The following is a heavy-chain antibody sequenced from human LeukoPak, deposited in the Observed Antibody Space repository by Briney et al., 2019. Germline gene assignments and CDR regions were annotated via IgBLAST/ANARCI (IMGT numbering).Heavy chain of an antibody. D-gene: IGHD4-17*01. CDR2: IYSGGST. CDR1: GFTVSSNY. J-gene: IGHJ4*02. V-gene: IGHV3-53*01. Sequence: PGGSLRLSCAASGFTVSSNYMSWVRQAPGKGLEWVSVIYSGGSTYYADSVKGRFTIFRGNYKNTLYLQMNSLRAEDTAVYYCALMGESWMTTVTTIDYWGQGTLVTVSS. CDR3: ALMGESWMTTVTTIDY.